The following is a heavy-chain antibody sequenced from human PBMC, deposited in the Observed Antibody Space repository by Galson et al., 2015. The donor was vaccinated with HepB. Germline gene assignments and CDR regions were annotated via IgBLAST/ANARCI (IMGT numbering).Heavy chain of an antibody. CDR3: AREGFSAYDYAGYYYYGMDV. D-gene: IGHD5-12*01. CDR2: ISGYNSIT. Sequence: SVKVSCKASGYTFTSYGISWVRQAPGQGLEWMGWISGYNSITNYAQKFQGRVTMTTATSTTTAYMELRSLRSDDQAVYYCAREGFSAYDYAGYYYYGMDVWGQGTTVTVSS. J-gene: IGHJ6*02. V-gene: IGHV1-18*01. CDR1: GYTFTSYG.